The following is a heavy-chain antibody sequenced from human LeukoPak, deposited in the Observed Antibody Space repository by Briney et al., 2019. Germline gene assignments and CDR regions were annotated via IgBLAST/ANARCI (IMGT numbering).Heavy chain of an antibody. D-gene: IGHD3-10*01. CDR3: ARGADYYGSGIYWFDP. CDR2: IYYSGST. V-gene: IGHV4-59*01. Sequence: SETLSLTCTVSGGSISSYYWSWIRQPPGKGLEWIGYIYYSGSTNYNPSLKNRVTISVDTSKNQFSLKLSSVTAADTAVYYCARGADYYGSGIYWFDPWGQGTLVTVSS. CDR1: GGSISSYY. J-gene: IGHJ5*02.